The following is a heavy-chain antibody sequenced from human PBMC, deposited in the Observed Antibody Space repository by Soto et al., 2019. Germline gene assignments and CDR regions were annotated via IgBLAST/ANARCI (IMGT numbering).Heavy chain of an antibody. Sequence: ASVKVSCKASGYTFTSYGISWVRQAPGQGLEWMGWISAYNGNTNYAQKLQGRVTMTTDTSTSTAYMELRSLRSDDTAVYYCARDLTGDFAPYYYYGMDVWGQGTTVTVSS. J-gene: IGHJ6*02. CDR2: ISAYNGNT. V-gene: IGHV1-18*01. CDR1: GYTFTSYG. CDR3: ARDLTGDFAPYYYYGMDV. D-gene: IGHD3-3*01.